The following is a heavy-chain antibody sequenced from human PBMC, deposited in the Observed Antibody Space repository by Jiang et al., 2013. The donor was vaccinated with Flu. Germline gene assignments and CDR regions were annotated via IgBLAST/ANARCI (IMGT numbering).Heavy chain of an antibody. Sequence: KPTQTLTLTCTFSGFSLTTNGVGVGWIRQPPGKALEWLVFINWNDDERYNPSLKSRLTITKDTSKNXVVLTMTNMDPVDTATYYCAHRPSTGGPSFQHWGQGTLVTVSS. D-gene: IGHD1-14*01. CDR1: GFSLTTNGVG. CDR3: AHRPSTGGPSFQH. V-gene: IGHV2-5*01. J-gene: IGHJ1*01. CDR2: INWNDDE.